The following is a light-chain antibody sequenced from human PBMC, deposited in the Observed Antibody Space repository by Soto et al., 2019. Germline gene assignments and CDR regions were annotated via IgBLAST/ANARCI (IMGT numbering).Light chain of an antibody. CDR1: QSVSSSY. V-gene: IGKV3-20*01. CDR2: GAS. Sequence: EIVLPQSPGTLSLSPGERATLSCRASQSVSSSYLAWYQQKPGQAPRLLIYGASSRATGIPDRFSGSGSGTDFTLTISRLEPDDFAGYYCEQYGSSPPYTFGQGTKLEIK. CDR3: EQYGSSPPYT. J-gene: IGKJ2*01.